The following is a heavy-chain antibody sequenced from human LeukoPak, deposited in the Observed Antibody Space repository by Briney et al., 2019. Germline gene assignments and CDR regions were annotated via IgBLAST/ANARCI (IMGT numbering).Heavy chain of an antibody. CDR3: ARSSLTTPVVAKDY. V-gene: IGHV1-2*02. D-gene: IGHD2-21*01. Sequence: ASVKVSCKASGGTFSSYAISWVRQAPGQGLEWMGWINPNSGGTNYAQKFQGRVTMTRDTSISTAYMELSRLRSDDTAVYYCARSSLTTPVVAKDYWGQGTLVTVSS. CDR1: GGTFSSYA. J-gene: IGHJ4*02. CDR2: INPNSGGT.